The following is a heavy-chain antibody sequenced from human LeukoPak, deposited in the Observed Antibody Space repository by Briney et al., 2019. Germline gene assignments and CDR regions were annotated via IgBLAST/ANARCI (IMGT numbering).Heavy chain of an antibody. CDR1: GFTFSSYS. V-gene: IGHV3-48*04. CDR3: ARGSQMATVDPFDY. CDR2: ISSSSSTI. J-gene: IGHJ4*02. D-gene: IGHD5-24*01. Sequence: GGSLRLSCAASGFTFSSYSMNWVRQAPGKGLEWVSYISSSSSTIYYADSVKGRFTISRDNAKNSLYLQMNSLRAEDTAVYYCARGSQMATVDPFDYWGQGTLVTVSS.